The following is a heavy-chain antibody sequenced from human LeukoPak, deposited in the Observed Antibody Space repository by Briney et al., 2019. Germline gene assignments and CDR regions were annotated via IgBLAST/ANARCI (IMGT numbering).Heavy chain of an antibody. Sequence: ASVPVSCKASGYPFTSYTCNWVRQPPGQRLESMGRFNTSNGNKKYPQKPQGKVTITRDTSASTAYMQPSSLRSEDTALYYCARGPRIAVAGAFDIWRQGTMVTV. D-gene: IGHD6-19*01. CDR3: ARGPRIAVAGAFDI. CDR2: FNTSNGNK. CDR1: GYPFTSYT. V-gene: IGHV1-3*04. J-gene: IGHJ3*02.